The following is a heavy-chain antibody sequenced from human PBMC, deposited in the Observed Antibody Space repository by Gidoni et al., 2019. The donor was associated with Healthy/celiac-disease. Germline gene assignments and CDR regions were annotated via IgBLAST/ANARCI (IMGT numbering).Heavy chain of an antibody. J-gene: IGHJ6*02. Sequence: QVQLVESGGGVVQPGRSLRLSCAASGFTFSSYAMHWVRQAPGKGLEWVAVISYDGSNKYYADSVKGRFTISRDNSKNTLYLQMNSLRAEDTAVYYCARVALRFLEWLHHYYGMDVWGQGTTVTVSS. CDR2: ISYDGSNK. CDR1: GFTFSSYA. CDR3: ARVALRFLEWLHHYYGMDV. V-gene: IGHV3-30-3*01. D-gene: IGHD3-3*01.